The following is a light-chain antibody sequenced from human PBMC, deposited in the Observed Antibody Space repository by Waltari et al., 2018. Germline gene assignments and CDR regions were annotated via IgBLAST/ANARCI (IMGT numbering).Light chain of an antibody. CDR3: TSYTGFSVRPYV. Sequence: QSALTQPASVSGSPGQSITISCTGTSSDDGSYKYVSWYQQHPGKAPKLLIYDFSNLPSEVSKLFSGSKSGNTASLTISGLQTEDEATYYCTSYTGFSVRPYVFGTGTKVTVL. CDR2: DFS. CDR1: SSDDGSYKY. J-gene: IGLJ1*01. V-gene: IGLV2-14*03.